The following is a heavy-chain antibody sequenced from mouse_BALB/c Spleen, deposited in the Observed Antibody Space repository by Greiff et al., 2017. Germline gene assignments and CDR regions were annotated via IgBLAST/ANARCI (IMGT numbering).Heavy chain of an antibody. CDR2: INSNGGST. CDR1: GFTFSSYG. J-gene: IGHJ3*01. CDR3: ARESQRIFAY. Sequence: EVQRVESGGGLVQPGGSLKLSCAASGFTFSSYGMSWVRQTPDKRLELVATINSNGGSTYYPDSVKGRFTISRDNAKNTLYLQMSSLKSEDTAMYYCARESQRIFAYWGQGTLVTVSA. V-gene: IGHV5-6-3*01.